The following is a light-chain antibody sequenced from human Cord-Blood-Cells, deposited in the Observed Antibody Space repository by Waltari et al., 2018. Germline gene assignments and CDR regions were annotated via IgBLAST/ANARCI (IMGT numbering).Light chain of an antibody. CDR2: GKN. CDR1: SPRRYY. Sequence: SSELTQDTAVSVAFGQTVRITCQGDSPRRYYASWYQQKPGQAPVLVIYGKNNRPSGIPDRVSGSSSGNTASLTITGAQAEDEADYYCNSRDSSGNHVVFGGGTKLTVL. V-gene: IGLV3-19*01. J-gene: IGLJ2*01. CDR3: NSRDSSGNHVV.